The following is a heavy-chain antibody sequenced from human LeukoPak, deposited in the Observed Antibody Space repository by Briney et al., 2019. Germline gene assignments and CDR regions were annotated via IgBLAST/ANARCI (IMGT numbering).Heavy chain of an antibody. D-gene: IGHD4-17*01. J-gene: IGHJ4*02. Sequence: ASVKVSCKASGGTFSSYAISWLRQAPGQGLEWMGGIIPIFGTANYAQKFQGRVTITADESTSTAYMELSSLRSEDTAVYYCARSGDYDATYYFDYWGQGTLVTVSS. CDR2: IIPIFGTA. CDR3: ARSGDYDATYYFDY. V-gene: IGHV1-69*01. CDR1: GGTFSSYA.